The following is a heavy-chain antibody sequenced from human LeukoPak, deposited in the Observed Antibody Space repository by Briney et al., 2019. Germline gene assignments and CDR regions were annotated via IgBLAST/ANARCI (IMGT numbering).Heavy chain of an antibody. CDR1: GGSFSGYY. CDR2: INHSGST. J-gene: IGHJ4*02. CDR3: ARGKFALSYDGYGFDY. V-gene: IGHV4-34*01. Sequence: PSETLPLTCAVYGGSFSGYYWSWIRQPPGKGLEWIGEINHSGSTNYNPSLKSRVTISVDTSKNQFSLKLSSVTAADTAVYYCARGKFALSYDGYGFDYWGQGTLVTVSS. D-gene: IGHD5-18*01.